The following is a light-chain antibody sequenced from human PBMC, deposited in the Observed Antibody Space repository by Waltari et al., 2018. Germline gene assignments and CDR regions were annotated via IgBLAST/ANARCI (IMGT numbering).Light chain of an antibody. J-gene: IGKJ5*01. CDR1: QSISSY. V-gene: IGKV1-39*01. CDR2: AAS. CDR3: QQSSSTPQST. Sequence: DIQMTQSPSSLSASVGDRVTITCRASQSISSYLNWYQQKPGKAPKLLIYAASSLRSGVPSRFSGSRSGTDFTLTISSLQPEDFATYYCQQSSSTPQSTFGQGTRLEIK.